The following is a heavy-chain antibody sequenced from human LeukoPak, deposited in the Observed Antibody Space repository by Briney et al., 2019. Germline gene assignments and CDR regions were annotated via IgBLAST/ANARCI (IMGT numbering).Heavy chain of an antibody. Sequence: SETLSLTCTASGYSISSDYYWGWIRQPPGKGLEWIASVSHSGSTYYNPSLKSRVTISVDTSKNQFSLKVTSVTAADTAVYYCARAVVVRNRRYYYYYYMDVWGKGTTVIVSS. D-gene: IGHD2-15*01. J-gene: IGHJ6*03. V-gene: IGHV4-38-2*02. CDR2: VSHSGST. CDR1: GYSISSDYY. CDR3: ARAVVVRNRRYYYYYYMDV.